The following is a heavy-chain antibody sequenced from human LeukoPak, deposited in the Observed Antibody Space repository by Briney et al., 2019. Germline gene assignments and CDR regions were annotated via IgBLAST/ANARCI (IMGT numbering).Heavy chain of an antibody. CDR2: ISYDGSNK. CDR1: GFTFSDHG. CDR3: ARVIGLVDYFDY. Sequence: GKSLRLSCVASGFTFSDHGMHWVRQAPGKGLEWVAVISYDGSNKYYADSVKGRFTISRDNSKNTLYLQMNSLRAEDTAVYYCARVIGLVDYFDYWGQGTLVTVSS. V-gene: IGHV3-30*03. J-gene: IGHJ4*02. D-gene: IGHD2/OR15-2a*01.